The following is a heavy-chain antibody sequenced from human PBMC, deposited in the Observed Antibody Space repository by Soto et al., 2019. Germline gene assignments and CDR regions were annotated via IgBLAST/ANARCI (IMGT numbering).Heavy chain of an antibody. CDR1: GDSISSGSYY. Sequence: ASETLSLTCTVSGDSISSGSYYWGWIRQSPGKGLEWIGTIYYSGTINYNPSLKSRVTISVDTSKNQFSLKLSSVTAADTAVYYCARGPATVTILDYWGQGTLVTVSS. CDR3: ARGPATVTILDY. V-gene: IGHV4-39*07. J-gene: IGHJ4*02. D-gene: IGHD4-17*01. CDR2: IYYSGTI.